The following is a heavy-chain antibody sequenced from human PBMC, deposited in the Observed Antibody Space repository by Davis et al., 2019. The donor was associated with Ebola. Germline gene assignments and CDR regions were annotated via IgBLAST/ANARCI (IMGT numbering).Heavy chain of an antibody. V-gene: IGHV3-49*04. CDR1: GFTFSSYE. Sequence: GGSLRLSCAASGFTFSSYEMNWVRQAPGKGLEWVGFIRSKAYGGTTEYAASVKGRFTISRDDSKSIAYLQMNSLKTEDTAVYYCTRQWEWELSGVFDYWGQGTLVTVSS. J-gene: IGHJ4*02. CDR3: TRQWEWELSGVFDY. D-gene: IGHD1-26*01. CDR2: IRSKAYGGTT.